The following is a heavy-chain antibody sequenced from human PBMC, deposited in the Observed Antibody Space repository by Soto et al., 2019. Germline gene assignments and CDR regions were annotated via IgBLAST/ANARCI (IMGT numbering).Heavy chain of an antibody. Sequence: PETLSLTSAVYGGSFSGYYWSWIRQPPGKGLEWIGEITYSESINYNPSLKSRVTISVDTSKNQFSLKLSSVTAADTAVYYCARDQTRVYGSGISGDQYWFDPWGQGTLVTVSS. V-gene: IGHV4-34*01. CDR1: GGSFSGYY. CDR3: ARDQTRVYGSGISGDQYWFDP. J-gene: IGHJ5*02. D-gene: IGHD3-10*01. CDR2: ITYSESI.